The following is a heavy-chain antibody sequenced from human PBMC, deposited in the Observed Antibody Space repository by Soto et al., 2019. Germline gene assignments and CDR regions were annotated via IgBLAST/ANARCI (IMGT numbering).Heavy chain of an antibody. J-gene: IGHJ4*02. D-gene: IGHD2-15*01. Sequence: WETLCLRWSVAGGSLGGFGGSWLRQPPGKGLGWIGYIYYSGSTNYNPSLKSRVTISVDTSKNQFSLKLSSVTAADTAVYYCARGYCSGGSCSYYFDYWGQGTLVTVSS. V-gene: IGHV4-59*01. CDR1: GGSLGGFG. CDR3: ARGYCSGGSCSYYFDY. CDR2: IYYSGST.